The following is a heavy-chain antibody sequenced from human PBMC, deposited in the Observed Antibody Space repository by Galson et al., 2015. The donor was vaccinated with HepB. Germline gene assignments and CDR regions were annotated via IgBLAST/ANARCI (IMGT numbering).Heavy chain of an antibody. CDR2: IYPGDSDT. J-gene: IGHJ6*02. D-gene: IGHD6-13*01. V-gene: IGHV5-51*01. CDR3: AGTDYSSTWYVYGMDV. Sequence: QSGAEVKKPGESLKISCKGSGYTFSSYWIGWVRQMPGKGQEWMGFIYPGDSDTRYSPSFEGQVFISADKSITTAYLQWSSLKASDTAMYYCAGTDYSSTWYVYGMDVWGQGTTVTVSS. CDR1: GYTFSSYW.